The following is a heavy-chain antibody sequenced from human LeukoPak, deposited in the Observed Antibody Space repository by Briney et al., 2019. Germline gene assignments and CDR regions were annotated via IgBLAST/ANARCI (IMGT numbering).Heavy chain of an antibody. CDR1: GYTFTGYY. CDR3: ARARTVGPTDFDY. CDR2: INPNSGDT. J-gene: IGHJ4*02. Sequence: ASVKVSCKASGYTFTGYYMHWVRQAPGQGPEWLGWINPNSGDTTYAQKFQGRVTMTRDTSVSTAYMELSRLKSDDTAVYYCARARTVGPTDFDYWGQGTLVTVSS. V-gene: IGHV1-2*02. D-gene: IGHD2-8*02.